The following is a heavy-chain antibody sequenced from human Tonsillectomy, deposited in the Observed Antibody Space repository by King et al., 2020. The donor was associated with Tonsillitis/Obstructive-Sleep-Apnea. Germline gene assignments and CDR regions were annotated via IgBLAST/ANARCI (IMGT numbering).Heavy chain of an antibody. CDR2: ISGSGGST. V-gene: IGHV3-23*04. J-gene: IGHJ6*03. D-gene: IGHD2-15*01. CDR3: ARGCSGGSCYSPYYYYYYMDV. CDR1: GFTFSSYA. Sequence: VQLVESGGGLVQPGGSLRLSCAASGFTFSSYAMSWVRQAPGKGLEWVSAISGSGGSTYYADSVKGRFTISRDNSKNTLYLQMNSLRAEDTAVYYCARGCSGGSCYSPYYYYYYMDVWGKGTTVTVSS.